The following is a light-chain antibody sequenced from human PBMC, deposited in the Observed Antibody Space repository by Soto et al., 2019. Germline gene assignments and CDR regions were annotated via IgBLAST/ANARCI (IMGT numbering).Light chain of an antibody. CDR3: SSYAGSNSYV. J-gene: IGLJ1*01. V-gene: IGLV2-8*01. Sequence: QSVLTQPPSATGSPGQSVSISCTGTSSDVGGYNYVSWYQQHPGKAPKLMIYEVSKRPSRVPDRFSASKSGNTASLTVSGLQAEDEADYYCSSYAGSNSYVFGTGTKVTVL. CDR1: SSDVGGYNY. CDR2: EVS.